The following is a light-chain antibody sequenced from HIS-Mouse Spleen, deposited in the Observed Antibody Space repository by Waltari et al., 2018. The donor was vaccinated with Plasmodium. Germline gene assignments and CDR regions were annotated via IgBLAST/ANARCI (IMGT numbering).Light chain of an antibody. J-gene: IGLJ3*02. V-gene: IGLV5-37*01. CDR3: MIWPSNASGV. CDR1: SDINVGSYN. CDR2: YYSDSDK. Sequence: QPVLTQPPSSSASPGESARLTCTLPSDINVGSYNIYWYQQKPGSPPRYLLYYYSDSDKVQGSGVPTRFLGSKDAAANAGILLISGLEAEDAAYYYGMIWPSNASGVFGGGTKLTVL.